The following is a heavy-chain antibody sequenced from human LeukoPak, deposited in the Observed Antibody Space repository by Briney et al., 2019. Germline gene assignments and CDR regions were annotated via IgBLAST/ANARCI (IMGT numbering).Heavy chain of an antibody. CDR1: GYTFTSYG. Sequence: ASVTVSCKASGYTFTSYGINWVRQATGQGLEWMGWMNPNSGNTGYAQKFRGRVTMTRNTSISTAYMELSSLRVEDTAVYYCARDPYSGTYGNTYYYYMDVWGKGTTVTVSS. CDR2: MNPNSGNT. V-gene: IGHV1-8*02. CDR3: ARDPYSGTYGNTYYYYMDV. D-gene: IGHD1-26*01. J-gene: IGHJ6*03.